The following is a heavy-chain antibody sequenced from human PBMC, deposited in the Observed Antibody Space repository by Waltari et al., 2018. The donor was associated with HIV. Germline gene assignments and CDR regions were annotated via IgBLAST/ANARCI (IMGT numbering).Heavy chain of an antibody. CDR1: GFTFSSFV. CDR3: AKDFKSRAFDPSFVDS. J-gene: IGHJ1*01. CDR2: IRFDGTEE. D-gene: IGHD3-9*01. Sequence: VRLVESGGGVIQPGGALTLSCDAAGFTFSSFVLHWVRKAPGRWLQWLAFIRFDGTEEYYFESVKARFIISRDNSNNTLLLQMTDLTTDDTAIYFCAKDFKSRAFDPSFVDSWGQGTLLTVSS. V-gene: IGHV3-30*02.